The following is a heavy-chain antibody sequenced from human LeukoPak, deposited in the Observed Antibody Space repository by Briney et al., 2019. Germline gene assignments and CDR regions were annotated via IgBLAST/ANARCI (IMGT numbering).Heavy chain of an antibody. CDR1: GGTFSSYA. CDR2: ILPILGIA. V-gene: IGHV1-69*04. CDR3: ARDRNYDFWSGYPGNGMDV. Sequence: GSSVKVSCKASGGTFSSYAISWVRQAPGLELEWMGRILPILGIANYAQKFQGRVTITADKSTSTAYMELSSLRSEDTAVYYCARDRNYDFWSGYPGNGMDVWGQGTTVTVSS. J-gene: IGHJ6*02. D-gene: IGHD3-3*01.